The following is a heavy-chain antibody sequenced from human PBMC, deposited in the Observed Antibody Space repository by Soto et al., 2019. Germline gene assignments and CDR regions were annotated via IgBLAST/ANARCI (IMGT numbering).Heavy chain of an antibody. CDR1: GFTFDDYA. CDR2: ISWNSGSI. J-gene: IGHJ4*02. D-gene: IGHD6-19*01. V-gene: IGHV3-9*01. CDR3: AKDHGYSSGWFLDY. Sequence: PGGSLRLSCAASGFTFDDYAMHWVRQAPGKGLEWVSGISWNSGSIGYADSVKGRFTISRDNAKNSLYLQMNSLRAEDTALYYCAKDHGYSSGWFLDYWGQGTLVTVSS.